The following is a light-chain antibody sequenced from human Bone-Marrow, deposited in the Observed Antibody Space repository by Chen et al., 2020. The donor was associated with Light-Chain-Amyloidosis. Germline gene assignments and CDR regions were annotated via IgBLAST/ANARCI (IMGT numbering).Light chain of an antibody. CDR1: QGLNKK. V-gene: IGKV3-15*01. CDR3: QQYNDWPLT. CDR2: DAS. J-gene: IGKJ4*01. Sequence: EIVMTQSPATLSLSPGERATLSCGASQGLNKKLAWYQQKPGQAPRLLIYDASTRATDIPSRFRGSGSGTEFTLTITSLTSEDFALYYCQQYNDWPLTFGGGTKVE.